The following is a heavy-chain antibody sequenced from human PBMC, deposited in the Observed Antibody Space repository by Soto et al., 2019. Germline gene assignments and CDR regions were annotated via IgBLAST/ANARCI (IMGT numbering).Heavy chain of an antibody. Sequence: GGSLRLSCAASGFTFSSYGMHWVRQAPGKGLEWVAVISYDGSNKYYADSVKGRFTISRDNSKNTLYLQMNSLRAEDTAVYYCAKCAALNIVAYYFDYWGQGTLVTVSS. J-gene: IGHJ4*02. V-gene: IGHV3-30*18. D-gene: IGHD5-12*01. CDR3: AKCAALNIVAYYFDY. CDR1: GFTFSSYG. CDR2: ISYDGSNK.